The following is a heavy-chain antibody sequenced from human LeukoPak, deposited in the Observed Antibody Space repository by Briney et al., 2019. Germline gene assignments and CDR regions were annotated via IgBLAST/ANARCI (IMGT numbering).Heavy chain of an antibody. Sequence: SVKVSCMASGGTFRSYAISWVRQAPGQGLEWMGGIIPIFGAANYAQKFQGRVTITTDESTSTAYMELSSLRSEDTAAYYCASASIAARPPTGDYYYYMDVWGKGTTVTVSS. CDR2: IIPIFGAA. CDR3: ASASIAARPPTGDYYYYMDV. J-gene: IGHJ6*03. V-gene: IGHV1-69*05. CDR1: GGTFRSYA. D-gene: IGHD6-6*01.